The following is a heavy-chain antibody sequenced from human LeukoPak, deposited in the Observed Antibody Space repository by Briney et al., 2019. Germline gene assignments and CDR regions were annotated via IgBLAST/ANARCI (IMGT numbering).Heavy chain of an antibody. CDR1: GGSISSSSYY. D-gene: IGHD6-19*01. Sequence: SETLSLTCTVSGGSISSSSYYWGRIRQPPGKGLEWIGSIYYSGSAYYNPSLKSRVTISVDTSKNHFSLKLSSVTAADTAVYYCARVAQKLERIAVAGTSEWRANWYFDLWGRGTLVTVSS. J-gene: IGHJ2*01. V-gene: IGHV4-39*07. CDR2: IYYSGSA. CDR3: ARVAQKLERIAVAGTSEWRANWYFDL.